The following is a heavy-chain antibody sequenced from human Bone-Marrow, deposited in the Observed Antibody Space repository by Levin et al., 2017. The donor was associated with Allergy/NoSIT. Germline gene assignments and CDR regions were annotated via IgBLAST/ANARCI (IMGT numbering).Heavy chain of an antibody. CDR3: VSSQGRNGWSYYYYGMDV. V-gene: IGHV3-21*04. CDR1: GFTFNIYD. D-gene: IGHD6-6*01. J-gene: IGHJ6*02. Sequence: GGSLRLSCTASGFTFNIYDMSWVRQAPRRGLEWVSSLSGRSDYTYYADSVKGRFTISRDNSKNSLYLQMKNLRADDTAVYYSVSSQGRNGWSYYYYGMDVWGRGTTVTVSS. CDR2: LSGRSDYT.